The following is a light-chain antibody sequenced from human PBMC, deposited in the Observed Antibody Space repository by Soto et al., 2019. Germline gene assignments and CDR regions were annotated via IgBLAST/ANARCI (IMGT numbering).Light chain of an antibody. CDR2: KAS. CDR1: QRLTNA. J-gene: IGKJ1*01. V-gene: IGKV1-5*03. Sequence: DIQMTQSPSTLSASVGDRVISTCRASQRLTNALVWYQQKPGKAPNLLIYKASNFASGVPFRFNGRGYGTEFTLTISSLQPEDFATYYCQQHISYPRPFGQGTKVELK. CDR3: QQHISYPRP.